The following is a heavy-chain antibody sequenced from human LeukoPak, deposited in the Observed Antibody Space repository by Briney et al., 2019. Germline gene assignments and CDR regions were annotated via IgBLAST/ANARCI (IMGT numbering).Heavy chain of an antibody. Sequence: GGSLRLSCAASGFSFSRYWMSWVRQAPGEGLEWVANIKQGGSEKNYVESVKGRFTISRDNAKNSLYLQTNSLRAEDTAVYYCARAGQEWFGELGFDQWGQGTLVIVSS. CDR3: ARAGQEWFGELGFDQ. J-gene: IGHJ4*02. D-gene: IGHD3-10*01. V-gene: IGHV3-7*01. CDR1: GFSFSRYW. CDR2: IKQGGSEK.